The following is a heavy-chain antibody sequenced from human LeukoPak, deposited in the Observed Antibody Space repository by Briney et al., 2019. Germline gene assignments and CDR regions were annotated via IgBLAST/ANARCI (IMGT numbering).Heavy chain of an antibody. Sequence: PSETLSLTCTVSGGSISSSSYYWGWIRQPPGKGLEWIGSIYYSGSTYYNPSLKSRVTISVDTSKNQFSLKLSSVTAADTAVYYCARIFSHGPAGDGFDYWGQGTLVTVSS. D-gene: IGHD7-27*01. J-gene: IGHJ4*02. CDR3: ARIFSHGPAGDGFDY. CDR2: IYYSGST. V-gene: IGHV4-39*07. CDR1: GGSISSSSYY.